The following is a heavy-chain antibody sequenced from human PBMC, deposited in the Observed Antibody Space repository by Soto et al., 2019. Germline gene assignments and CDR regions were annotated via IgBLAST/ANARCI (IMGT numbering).Heavy chain of an antibody. D-gene: IGHD6-19*01. CDR2: ISNGAVST. V-gene: IGHV3-23*01. CDR1: GFTFSSFG. J-gene: IGHJ4*02. CDR3: AKGFGAYSSGWSFDY. Sequence: EVQLLEFGGGLVQPGGSLRLSCAASGFTFSSFGMTWVRQAPGKGLEWVASISNGAVSTYNADSVQVRFSISRDNSKNTLYLQMNTLRDDASAVYYCAKGFGAYSSGWSFDYWGQGTLVTVSS.